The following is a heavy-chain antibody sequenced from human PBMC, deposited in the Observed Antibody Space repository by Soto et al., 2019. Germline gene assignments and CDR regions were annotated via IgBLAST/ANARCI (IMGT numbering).Heavy chain of an antibody. Sequence: GGSLRLSCAASGFTFDDYAMHWVRQAPGKGLEWVSGISWNSGSIGYADSVKGRFTISRDNAKNSLYLQMNSLRAEDTALYYCAKPGVWAVAGGNYYFDYWGQGTLVTVSS. D-gene: IGHD6-19*01. CDR1: GFTFDDYA. J-gene: IGHJ4*02. V-gene: IGHV3-9*01. CDR3: AKPGVWAVAGGNYYFDY. CDR2: ISWNSGSI.